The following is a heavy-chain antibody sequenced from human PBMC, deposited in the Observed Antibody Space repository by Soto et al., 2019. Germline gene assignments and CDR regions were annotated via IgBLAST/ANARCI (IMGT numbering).Heavy chain of an antibody. CDR3: AKDRQQLVYNWFDP. Sequence: EVQLLESGGGLVQPGGTLRLSCAASGCTFSRYAMSWVRQAQGKGVEWVSAISGSGGSTYYADSVKGRFTISRDNSKNTLYLQMNSLRAEDTAVYYCAKDRQQLVYNWFDPWGQGTLVTVSS. CDR1: GCTFSRYA. J-gene: IGHJ5*02. CDR2: ISGSGGST. V-gene: IGHV3-23*01. D-gene: IGHD6-13*01.